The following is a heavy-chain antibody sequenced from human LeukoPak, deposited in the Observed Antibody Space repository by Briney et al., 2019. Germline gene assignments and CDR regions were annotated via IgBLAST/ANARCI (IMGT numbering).Heavy chain of an antibody. CDR3: ATPIGATDWFDP. D-gene: IGHD5-12*01. Sequence: SETLSLTCTVSSGSISSYNYYCAWLRQPPGTGLEWIGSVFYSGSTYYNPSLKSRVPISVDTSNNQFSLRLTSVTAADTAVYYCATPIGATDWFDPWGQGTLVTVSS. V-gene: IGHV4-39*01. CDR1: SGSISSYNYY. J-gene: IGHJ5*02. CDR2: VFYSGST.